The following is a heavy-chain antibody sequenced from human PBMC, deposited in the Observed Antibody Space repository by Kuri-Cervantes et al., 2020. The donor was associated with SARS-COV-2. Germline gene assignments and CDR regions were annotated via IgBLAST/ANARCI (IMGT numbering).Heavy chain of an antibody. Sequence: SLKISCVASGFTFDDYAMHWVRQAPGKGLEWVSGISWNSGSIGYADSVKGRFTISRDNAKNSLYLQMNSLRAEDTALYYCAKDSDGHFDYWGQGTLVTVSS. J-gene: IGHJ4*02. CDR2: ISWNSGSI. V-gene: IGHV3-9*01. CDR1: GFTFDDYA. CDR3: AKDSDGHFDY. D-gene: IGHD5-24*01.